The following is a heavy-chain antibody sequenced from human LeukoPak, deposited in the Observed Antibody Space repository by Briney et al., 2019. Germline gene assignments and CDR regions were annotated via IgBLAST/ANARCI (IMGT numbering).Heavy chain of an antibody. Sequence: ASVKVSCKASGGTFSSYAISWVRQAPGQGLEWXXXLIPIFGTANXXXKXXXRVTITADESTSTAYMELSSLRSEDTAVYYCAVGYSSALYGMDVWGQGTTVTVSS. CDR2: LIPIFGTA. CDR1: GGTFSSYA. D-gene: IGHD6-19*01. V-gene: IGHV1-69*13. CDR3: AVGYSSALYGMDV. J-gene: IGHJ6*02.